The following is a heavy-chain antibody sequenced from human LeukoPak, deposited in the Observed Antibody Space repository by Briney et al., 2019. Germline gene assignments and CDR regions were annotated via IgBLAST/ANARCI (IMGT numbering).Heavy chain of an antibody. CDR3: AREGAQKGYDFWSGYDY. Sequence: GGSLRLSCAASGFTFSSYWMSWVRQAPGKGLEWVANIKQDGSEKYYGDSVKGRFTISRDNAKNSLYLQMNSLRAEDTAVYYCAREGAQKGYDFWSGYDYWGQGTLVTVSS. CDR1: GFTFSSYW. CDR2: IKQDGSEK. J-gene: IGHJ4*02. D-gene: IGHD3-3*01. V-gene: IGHV3-7*01.